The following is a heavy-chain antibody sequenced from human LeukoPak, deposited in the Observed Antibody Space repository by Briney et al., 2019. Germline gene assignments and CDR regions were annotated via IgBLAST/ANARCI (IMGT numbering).Heavy chain of an antibody. CDR3: AREYRGSRRSDAFDI. J-gene: IGHJ3*02. V-gene: IGHV3-21*01. Sequence: TGGSLRLSCAASGFTFSSYNMNWVRQAPGKGLEWVSSISSSTSHIYYADSVTGRFTISRDNAKNSLYLQMNSLRAEDTAVYYCAREYRGSRRSDAFDIWGQGTMVTVSS. D-gene: IGHD3-10*01. CDR1: GFTFSSYN. CDR2: ISSSTSHI.